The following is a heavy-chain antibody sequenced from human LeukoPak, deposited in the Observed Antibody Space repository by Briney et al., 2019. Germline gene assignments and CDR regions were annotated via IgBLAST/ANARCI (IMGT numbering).Heavy chain of an antibody. CDR1: GYTFTGHY. Sequence: ASVKVSCKASGYTFTGHYMSWVRQAPGQGLEWMGWINPNTGDTEYAQVFQGRVTMTRDMSISTAYMELSRLRSDDTAVYYCAKVASTTRRHDAFDIWGQGTLVTVSS. CDR2: INPNTGDT. V-gene: IGHV1-2*02. D-gene: IGHD1-1*01. CDR3: AKVASTTRRHDAFDI. J-gene: IGHJ3*02.